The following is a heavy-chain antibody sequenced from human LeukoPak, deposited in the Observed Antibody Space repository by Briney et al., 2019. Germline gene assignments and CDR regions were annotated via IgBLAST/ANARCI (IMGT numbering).Heavy chain of an antibody. D-gene: IGHD3-10*01. Sequence: GGSLRLSCAASGFTFSSYAMHLVRQAPGKGLEWVAVISYDGSNKYYADSVKGRFTISRDNSKNTLYLQMNSLRAEDTAVYYCARPDYYGSGSYSYFDYWGQGTLVTVSS. CDR3: ARPDYYGSGSYSYFDY. CDR2: ISYDGSNK. V-gene: IGHV3-30-3*01. CDR1: GFTFSSYA. J-gene: IGHJ4*02.